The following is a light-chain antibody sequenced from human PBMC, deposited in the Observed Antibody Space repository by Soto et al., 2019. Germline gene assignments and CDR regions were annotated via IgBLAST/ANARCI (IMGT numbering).Light chain of an antibody. CDR3: QQYNNWPLT. CDR2: GAS. Sequence: VVMTQSPATLSVSPGERATLSCRASQSVRGNLAWYQQKPGQAPRLLIYGASTRATGIPARFSGSGSGTEFTLTIRSLQSEDFAVYYCQQYNNWPLTFGGGTKVEIK. CDR1: QSVRGN. V-gene: IGKV3-15*01. J-gene: IGKJ4*01.